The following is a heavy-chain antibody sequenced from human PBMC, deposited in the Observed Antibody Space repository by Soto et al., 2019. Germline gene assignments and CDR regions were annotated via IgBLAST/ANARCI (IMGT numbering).Heavy chain of an antibody. CDR1: GYSISSGSY. Sequence: ASETLSLTCTVSGYSISSGSYWGWIRQPPGKGPEWIASIYHGGTTFYNPSLKSRVTVSVDKVNNQFSLKLRSVTAADTAVYYCARERSIAVGSAVPFDYWGQGTLVTVSS. V-gene: IGHV4-38-2*02. J-gene: IGHJ4*02. D-gene: IGHD6-19*01. CDR3: ARERSIAVGSAVPFDY. CDR2: IYHGGTT.